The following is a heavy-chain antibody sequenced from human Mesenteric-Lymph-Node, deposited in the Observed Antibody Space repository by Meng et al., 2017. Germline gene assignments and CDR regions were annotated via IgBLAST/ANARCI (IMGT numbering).Heavy chain of an antibody. D-gene: IGHD5-24*01. Sequence: SETLSLTCTVSGGSISSYYWSWIRQPPGKGLEWIGEIWHSGSTNYNPSLKSRVTISVDKSKNQFSLTLNSVTAADTAVYYCARDEDGYTFFEYWSQGTLVTVSS. J-gene: IGHJ4*02. V-gene: IGHV4-59*12. CDR2: IWHSGST. CDR1: GGSISSYY. CDR3: ARDEDGYTFFEY.